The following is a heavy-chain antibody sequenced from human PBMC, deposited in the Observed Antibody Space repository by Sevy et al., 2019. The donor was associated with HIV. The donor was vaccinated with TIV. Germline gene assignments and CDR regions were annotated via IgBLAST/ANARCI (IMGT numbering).Heavy chain of an antibody. CDR2: ISSSGSTI. Sequence: GGSLRLSCAVSGFTFSDYYMSWSRQAPGKGLEWLSYISSSGSTIYYADSVKGRFTMSRDNAKNALYLQMSSLRAEDTGFYYCARAGDWEPFFDYWGQGTLVTISS. D-gene: IGHD1-26*01. V-gene: IGHV3-11*01. CDR3: ARAGDWEPFFDY. CDR1: GFTFSDYY. J-gene: IGHJ4*02.